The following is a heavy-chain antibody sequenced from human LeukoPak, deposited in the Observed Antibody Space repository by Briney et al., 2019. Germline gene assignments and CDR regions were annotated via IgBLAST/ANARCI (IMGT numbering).Heavy chain of an antibody. CDR1: GGSFSGYY. J-gene: IGHJ4*02. CDR3: ARLLGLRGRFTFGVDYYFDY. V-gene: IGHV4-34*01. CDR2: INHSGST. D-gene: IGHD3-3*01. Sequence: SETLSLTCAVYGGSFSGYYWSWIRQPPGKGLEWIGEINHSGSTNYNPSLESRVTISVDTSKNQFSLKLSSVTAADTAVYYCARLLGLRGRFTFGVDYYFDYWGQGTLVTVSS.